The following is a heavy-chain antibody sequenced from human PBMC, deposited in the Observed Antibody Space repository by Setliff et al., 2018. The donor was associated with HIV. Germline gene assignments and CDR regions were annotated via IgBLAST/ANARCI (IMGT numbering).Heavy chain of an antibody. V-gene: IGHV5-51*01. CDR1: GYSFSRYW. J-gene: IGHJ4*02. CDR3: ARHPIHTYGYGAFDF. Sequence: ESLQISCEVSGYSFSRYWSGWVRQMPGKGLEWMGVIYPGDSSSKYSPSFQGQVTISVDTSISTAYLQWNSLKAADTAIYYCARHPIHTYGYGAFDFWGRGTLVTVSS. CDR2: IYPGDSSS. D-gene: IGHD5-18*01.